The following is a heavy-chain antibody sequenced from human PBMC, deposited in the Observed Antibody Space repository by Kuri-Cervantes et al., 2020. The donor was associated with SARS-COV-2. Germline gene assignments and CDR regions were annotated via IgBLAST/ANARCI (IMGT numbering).Heavy chain of an antibody. J-gene: IGHJ4*02. V-gene: IGHV3-73*01. CDR1: GFTFSNAW. Sequence: GGSLRLSCAASGFTFSNAWMSWVRQAPGKGLEWVGRVRGKANNYATAYAASVKGRFTISRDDSKSMAYLQMNSLKTEDTAVYYCTTLIDYWGQGALVTVSS. CDR2: VRGKANNYAT. CDR3: TTLIDY.